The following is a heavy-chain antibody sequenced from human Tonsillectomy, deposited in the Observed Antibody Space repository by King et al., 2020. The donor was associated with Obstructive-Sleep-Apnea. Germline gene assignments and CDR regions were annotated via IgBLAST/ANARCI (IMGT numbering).Heavy chain of an antibody. D-gene: IGHD6-13*01. CDR3: AKDTDGVIAAAGTIFES. Sequence: VQLVESGGGLVHPGGSLRLSCAVSGFSLQDYAMHWVRQVPGKGLEWVSGINWNSAYIGYADSVKGRFTISRDNAKNSLYLQMNSLGAEDTALYYCAKDTDGVIAAAGTIFESWGQGTLVTVSS. J-gene: IGHJ4*02. CDR1: GFSLQDYA. V-gene: IGHV3-9*01. CDR2: INWNSAYI.